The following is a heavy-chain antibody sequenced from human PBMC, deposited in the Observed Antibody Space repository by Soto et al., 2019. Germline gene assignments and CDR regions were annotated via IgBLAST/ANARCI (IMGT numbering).Heavy chain of an antibody. CDR2: ISSSSSYI. Sequence: GGSLRLSCAASGFTFSSYSMNWVRQAPGKGLEWVSSISSSSSYIYYADSVKGRFTISRDNAKNSLYLQMNSLRAEDTAVYYCESDRYSSGYKPHWGQGTLVTVSS. D-gene: IGHD3-22*01. CDR1: GFTFSSYS. V-gene: IGHV3-21*01. J-gene: IGHJ4*02. CDR3: ESDRYSSGYKPH.